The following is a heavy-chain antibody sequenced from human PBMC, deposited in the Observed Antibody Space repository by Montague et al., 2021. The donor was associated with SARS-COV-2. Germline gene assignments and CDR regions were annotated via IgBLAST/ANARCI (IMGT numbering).Heavy chain of an antibody. Sequence: SETLSLTCAVYGGSFSGYYWTWIRQSPGKGLEWIAEFNHSGTTNYNFNPSLRGRVTISVDTSKSQFSLKLSSVTAADTGVYYCARWDPQTLTLIGLRGKSASDYWGQGTLVTVSS. CDR3: ARWDPQTLTLIGLRGKSASDY. J-gene: IGHJ4*02. D-gene: IGHD4-23*01. CDR2: FNHSGTT. V-gene: IGHV4-34*01. CDR1: GGSFSGYY.